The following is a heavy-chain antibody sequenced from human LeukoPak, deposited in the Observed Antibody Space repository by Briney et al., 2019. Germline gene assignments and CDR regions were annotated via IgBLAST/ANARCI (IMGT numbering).Heavy chain of an antibody. J-gene: IGHJ4*02. CDR3: ARRGYSYGTYYFDY. D-gene: IGHD5-18*01. CDR2: NYPGDYDN. V-gene: IGHV5-51*01. CDR1: GYSFTSYW. Sequence: GESLKISCTGSGYSFTSYWLGWVRPMPGKGLGWMGINYPGDYDNRYSPSFQGQVTISADKSISTSYLQWSSLKASDTAMYYCARRGYSYGTYYFDYWGQGTLVTVSS.